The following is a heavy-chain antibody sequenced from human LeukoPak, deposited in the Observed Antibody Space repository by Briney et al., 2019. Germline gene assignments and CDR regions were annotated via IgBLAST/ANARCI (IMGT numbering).Heavy chain of an antibody. CDR3: ARDAGGGITIFGVVITTWFDP. CDR2: IYYSESN. V-gene: IGHV4-39*07. D-gene: IGHD3-3*01. Sequence: SETLSLTCTVSGGSISSNSYHWVWIRPPPGKELEWIGSIYYSESNYYNPSLKSRVTISVDTSTNQSSLKLSSVTAADAAVYYCARDAGGGITIFGVVITTWFDPWGQGTLVTVSS. J-gene: IGHJ5*02. CDR1: GGSISSNSYH.